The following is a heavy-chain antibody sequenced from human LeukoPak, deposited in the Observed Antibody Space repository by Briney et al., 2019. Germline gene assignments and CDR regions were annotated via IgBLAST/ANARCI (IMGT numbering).Heavy chain of an antibody. CDR1: GFTFSDYA. CDR2: ISGSGDYT. V-gene: IGHV3-23*01. D-gene: IGHD1-26*01. CDR3: ATTLRSGSYYFDS. Sequence: GGSLRLSCAASGFTFSDYAMSWVRQPPGKGLEWVSTISGSGDYTYYADSARGRFTISRDNSKNTLYLQMNSLRAEDTAVYYCATTLRSGSYYFDSWGQGTLVTVSS. J-gene: IGHJ4*02.